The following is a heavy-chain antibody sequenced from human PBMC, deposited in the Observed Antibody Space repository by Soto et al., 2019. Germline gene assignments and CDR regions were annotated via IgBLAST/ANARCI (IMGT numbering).Heavy chain of an antibody. CDR1: GFTFSSYA. CDR3: AKDRGVYCSGGSCYLNWFDP. J-gene: IGHJ5*02. CDR2: ISGSGFST. V-gene: IGHV3-23*01. D-gene: IGHD2-15*01. Sequence: EVQLLESGGGLVQPGGSLRLSCAASGFTFSSYAMSWVRQAPGKGLEWVSAISGSGFSTYYADSVKGRFTISRDNPKSTLYLQMNRLRAEDTAVYYCAKDRGVYCSGGSCYLNWFDPWGQGTLVTVSS.